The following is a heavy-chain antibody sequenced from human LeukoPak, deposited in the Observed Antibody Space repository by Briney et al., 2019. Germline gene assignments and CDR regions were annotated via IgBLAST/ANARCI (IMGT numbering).Heavy chain of an antibody. CDR2: IYYSGST. Sequence: TSETLSLTCTVSGGSISSYYWSWIRQPPGKGLEWIGYIYYSGSTNYNPSLKSRVTISVDTSKNQFSLKLSSVTAADTAIYYCAASIWFGDDFMTKYWGQGTLVTVSS. CDR1: GGSISSYY. V-gene: IGHV4-59*12. CDR3: AASIWFGDDFMTKY. D-gene: IGHD3-10*01. J-gene: IGHJ4*02.